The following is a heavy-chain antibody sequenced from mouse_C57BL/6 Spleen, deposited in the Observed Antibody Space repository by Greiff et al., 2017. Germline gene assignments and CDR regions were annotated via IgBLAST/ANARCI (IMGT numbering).Heavy chain of an antibody. CDR1: GYSITSGYY. D-gene: IGHD1-1*01. J-gene: IGHJ2*01. V-gene: IGHV3-6*01. Sequence: VQLQQSGPGLVKPSQSLSLTCSVTGYSITSGYYWNWIRQFPGNKLEWMGYISYDGSNNYNPSLKNRISITRDPSKNQFFLKLNSVTTEDTATYYCARDYYYGSSFFDYWGQGTTLTVSS. CDR3: ARDYYYGSSFFDY. CDR2: ISYDGSN.